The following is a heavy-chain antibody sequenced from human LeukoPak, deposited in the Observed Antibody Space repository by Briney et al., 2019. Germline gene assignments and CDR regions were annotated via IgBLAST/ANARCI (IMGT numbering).Heavy chain of an antibody. CDR2: ISYDGSNK. CDR1: GFTFSSYA. D-gene: IGHD3-10*01. Sequence: GGSLRLSCAASGFTFSSYAMHWVRQAPGKGLEWVAVISYDGSNKYYADSVKGRFTISRDNSKNTLYLQMNSLRAEDTAVYYCARDGVVYGSGSYRLDYWGQGTLVTVSS. CDR3: ARDGVVYGSGSYRLDY. J-gene: IGHJ4*02. V-gene: IGHV3-30*04.